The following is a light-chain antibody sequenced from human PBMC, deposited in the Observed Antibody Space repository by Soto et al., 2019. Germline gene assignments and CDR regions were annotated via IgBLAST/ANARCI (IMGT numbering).Light chain of an antibody. J-gene: IGKJ1*01. V-gene: IGKV3-20*01. CDR3: HQYDSWT. CDR2: GAS. Sequence: EIVLTQSPGTLCLSPGERATLSCRASQSVNSIYLAWYQQKPGQAPRLLIYGASSRATGIPDRFSGSGSGTDFTLTISRLEPEDFAVYYCHQYDSWTFGQGTKVDIK. CDR1: QSVNSIY.